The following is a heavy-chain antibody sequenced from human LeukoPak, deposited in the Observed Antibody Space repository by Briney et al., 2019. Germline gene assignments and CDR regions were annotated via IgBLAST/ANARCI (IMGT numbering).Heavy chain of an antibody. J-gene: IGHJ6*02. CDR3: ARDLSPYSSGYYYYYGMDV. D-gene: IGHD6-19*01. CDR2: IIPILGIA. Sequence: ASVRVSCKASGGTFSSYAISWVRQAPGQGLEWMGRIIPILGIANYAQKFQGRVTITADKSTSTAYMELSSLRSEDTAVYYCARDLSPYSSGYYYYYGMDVWGQGTTVTVSS. V-gene: IGHV1-69*04. CDR1: GGTFSSYA.